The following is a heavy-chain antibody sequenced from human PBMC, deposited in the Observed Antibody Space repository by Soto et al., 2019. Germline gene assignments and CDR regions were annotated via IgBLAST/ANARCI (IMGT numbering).Heavy chain of an antibody. CDR3: ASDLPHGWLDS. CDR2: IHPGGSLT. D-gene: IGHD6-19*01. J-gene: IGHJ5*01. CDR1: GYTFTAFY. V-gene: IGHV1-46*04. Sequence: QVQLVQSGAAVKEPGTSVKLSCKVSGYTFTAFYIHWIRQAPGEGLEWVAMIHPGGSLTRSAQVLRXXVSLSKDASTSTVYREMTSLRSEDTALYYCASDLPHGWLDSWGQGTLVTVSS.